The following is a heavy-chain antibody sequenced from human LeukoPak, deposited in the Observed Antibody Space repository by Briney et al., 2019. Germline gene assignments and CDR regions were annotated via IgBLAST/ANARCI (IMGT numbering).Heavy chain of an antibody. CDR1: GYSLTALS. V-gene: IGHV1-24*01. CDR3: ATDMVGYCGDVTCYSEAY. J-gene: IGHJ4*02. Sequence: ASVKVSCKVSGYSLTALSMHWVRQAPGKGLEWMGGFDPEVGKTMYAEKLDGRLTVTDDTSTDTAYMQLSSLRLEDTAVYYCATDMVGYCGDVTCYSEAYWGQGTLVTVSS. D-gene: IGHD2-21*01. CDR2: FDPEVGKT.